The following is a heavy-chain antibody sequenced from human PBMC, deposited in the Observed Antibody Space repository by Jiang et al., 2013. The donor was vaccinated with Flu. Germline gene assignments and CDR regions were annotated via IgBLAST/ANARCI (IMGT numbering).Heavy chain of an antibody. V-gene: IGHV1-3*01. J-gene: IGHJ4*02. CDR2: INAGNGNT. CDR1: GYTFTSYA. D-gene: IGHD2-15*01. Sequence: SGAEVKKPGASVKVSCKASGYTFTSYAMHWVRQAPGQRLEWMGWINAGNGNTKYSQKFQGRVTITRDTSASTAYMELSSLRSEDTAVYYCARDVGLYCSGGSCYHPGGYWGQGTLVTVSS. CDR3: ARDVGLYCSGGSCYHPGGY.